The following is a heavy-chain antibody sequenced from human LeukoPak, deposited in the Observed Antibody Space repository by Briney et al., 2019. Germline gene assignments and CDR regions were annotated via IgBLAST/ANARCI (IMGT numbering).Heavy chain of an antibody. CDR1: GFIFSKYA. Sequence: GGSLRLSCAASGFIFSKYAIHWVRQAPGKGLEWVAFIRFDGSREYYGHSMKGRVTISRDNAKNTLYLQMNSLRPEDTAVYYCAKDSGNSGYQFDYWGQGTLVTVSS. CDR3: AKDSGNSGYQFDY. J-gene: IGHJ4*02. D-gene: IGHD3-22*01. V-gene: IGHV3-30*02. CDR2: IRFDGSRE.